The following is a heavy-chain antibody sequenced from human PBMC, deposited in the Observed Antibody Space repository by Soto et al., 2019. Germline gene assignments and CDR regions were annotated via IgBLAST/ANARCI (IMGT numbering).Heavy chain of an antibody. V-gene: IGHV4-59*01. D-gene: IGHD2-15*01. CDR2: LSYSGGN. CDR3: ARGRYCSGISCYVFDS. Sequence: SETLSLTCTVSGGPISNSYWGWIRQPPGKGLEWIGYLSYSGGNNYNPSIKSRVAIFGDTSKNQVSLQLRSVTSADTAVYYCARGRYCSGISCYVFDSWGQGTLVTVSS. CDR1: GGPISNSY. J-gene: IGHJ5*01.